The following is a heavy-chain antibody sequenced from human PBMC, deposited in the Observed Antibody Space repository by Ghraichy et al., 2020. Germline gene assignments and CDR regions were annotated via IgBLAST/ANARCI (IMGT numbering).Heavy chain of an antibody. Sequence: SETLSLTCTVSGGSISSYYWSWIRQPPGKGLEWIGYIYYSGSTNYNPSLKSRVTISVDTSKNQFSLKLSSVTAADTAVYYCATRDYDILTGYPSGFDYWGQGTLVTVSS. V-gene: IGHV4-59*08. D-gene: IGHD3-9*01. J-gene: IGHJ4*02. CDR1: GGSISSYY. CDR2: IYYSGST. CDR3: ATRDYDILTGYPSGFDY.